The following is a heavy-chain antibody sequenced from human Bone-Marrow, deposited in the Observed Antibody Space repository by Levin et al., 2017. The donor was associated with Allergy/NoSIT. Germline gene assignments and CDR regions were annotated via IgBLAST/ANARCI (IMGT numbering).Heavy chain of an antibody. J-gene: IGHJ4*02. Sequence: ASETLSLTCSVSGDSLNNSPYYWGWVRQSPGKGLEWIGTIFYDGSTFYNPSLAGRLTLSVDTSYNQFSLRLTSVAAADTAVYYCARDLYSSGWYVSYFDFWGQGILVTVSS. CDR1: GDSLNNSPYY. V-gene: IGHV4-39*07. CDR2: IFYDGST. CDR3: ARDLYSSGWYVSYFDF. D-gene: IGHD6-19*01.